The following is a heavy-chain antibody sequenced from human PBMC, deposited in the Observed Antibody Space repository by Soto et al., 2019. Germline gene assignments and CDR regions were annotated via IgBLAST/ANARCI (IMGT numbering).Heavy chain of an antibody. V-gene: IGHV1-69*02. D-gene: IGHD3-16*01. J-gene: IGHJ4*02. Sequence: SVKVSCKASGGTFSSYTISWVRQAPGQGLEWMGRIIPILGIANYAQKFQGRVTITADKSTSTAYMELSSLRSEDTAVYYCARGFTSLGVYFDYWRQGTLVSVSS. CDR1: GGTFSSYT. CDR2: IIPILGIA. CDR3: ARGFTSLGVYFDY.